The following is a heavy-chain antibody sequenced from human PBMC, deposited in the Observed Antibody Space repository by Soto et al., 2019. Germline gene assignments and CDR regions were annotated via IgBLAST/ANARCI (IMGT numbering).Heavy chain of an antibody. Sequence: PGGSLRLSCLFSRFTSHEYAMHWVRKPPGKGLEWVSGIYWNGGGTGYADSVKGRFTISIDKAQNFLYLQMNSLRPEDTALYYCIKDVSPGGADVWGQGTTVTVSS. CDR2: IYWNGGGT. J-gene: IGHJ6*02. CDR1: RFTSHEYA. D-gene: IGHD3-10*01. V-gene: IGHV3-9*02. CDR3: IKDVSPGGADV.